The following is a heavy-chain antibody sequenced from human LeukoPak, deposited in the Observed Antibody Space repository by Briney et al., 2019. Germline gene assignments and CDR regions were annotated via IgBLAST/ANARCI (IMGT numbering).Heavy chain of an antibody. V-gene: IGHV3-9*01. Sequence: SLRLSCAASGFTFDDYAMHWVRQAPGKGLEWVSGISWNSGSIGYADSVKGRFTISRDNAKNSLYLQMNSLRAEDTALYYCAKDRGIKWLAYFDYWGQGTLVTVSS. CDR1: GFTFDDYA. J-gene: IGHJ4*02. D-gene: IGHD6-19*01. CDR2: ISWNSGSI. CDR3: AKDRGIKWLAYFDY.